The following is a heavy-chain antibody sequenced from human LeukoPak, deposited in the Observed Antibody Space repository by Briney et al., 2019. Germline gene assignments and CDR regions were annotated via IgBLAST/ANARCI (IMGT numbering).Heavy chain of an antibody. CDR1: GYTFTGYY. V-gene: IGHV1-2*02. Sequence: ASVKVSCKASGYTFTGYYMHWVRQAPGQGLEWMGWINPNSGGTNYAQKFQGRVTMTRDTSISTAHMELSRLRSDDTAVCYCARTITIFGVVPYYFDYWGQGTPVTVSS. CDR2: INPNSGGT. D-gene: IGHD3-3*01. J-gene: IGHJ4*02. CDR3: ARTITIFGVVPYYFDY.